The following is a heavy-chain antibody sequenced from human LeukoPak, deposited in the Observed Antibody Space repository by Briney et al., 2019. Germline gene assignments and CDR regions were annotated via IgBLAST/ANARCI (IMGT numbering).Heavy chain of an antibody. V-gene: IGHV1-2*06. CDR3: ARLDTDNYR. D-gene: IGHD1-1*01. CDR1: GYTFTGYY. CDR2: INPNSGGT. J-gene: IGHJ4*02. Sequence: ASVKVSCKASGYTFTGYYMHWVRQAPGQGLEWMGRINPNSGGTDFAQKFQGRVTMTRDTSITTAYMQLISLRSDDTAVYYCARLDTDNYRWGQGTLVTVSS.